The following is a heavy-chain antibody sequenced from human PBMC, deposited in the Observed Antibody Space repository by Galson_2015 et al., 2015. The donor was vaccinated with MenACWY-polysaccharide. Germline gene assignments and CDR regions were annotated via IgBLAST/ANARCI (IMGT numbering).Heavy chain of an antibody. D-gene: IGHD3-22*01. Sequence: SLRLSCAASGFTLSDYAMSWVRQAPGKGLEWVSGIGGRGNSTYYADSVKGRFTISRDNSKNTQFLQMNSLRAEDTAVYYCAKDLSYYYDSDSVFPWYFDYWGLGTLVTVSS. CDR1: GFTLSDYA. J-gene: IGHJ4*02. CDR2: IGGRGNST. V-gene: IGHV3-23*01. CDR3: AKDLSYYYDSDSVFPWYFDY.